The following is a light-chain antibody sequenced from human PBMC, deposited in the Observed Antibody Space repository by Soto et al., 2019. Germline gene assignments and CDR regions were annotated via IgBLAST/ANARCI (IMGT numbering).Light chain of an antibody. CDR3: QQYDTWPT. Sequence: EIVMTQSPVTLSVSPGERVTLSCRASQSVSSHLAWYQQKPGQAPRLLFYGASTRADGLPARFSGSGAGTEFTLTISSLQSEDFAVYYCQQYDTWPTFGQGTRLEIK. CDR2: GAS. CDR1: QSVSSH. V-gene: IGKV3-15*01. J-gene: IGKJ5*01.